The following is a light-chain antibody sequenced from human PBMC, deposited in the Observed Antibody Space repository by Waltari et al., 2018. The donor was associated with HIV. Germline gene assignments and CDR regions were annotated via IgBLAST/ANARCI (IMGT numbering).Light chain of an antibody. V-gene: IGLV2-14*03. CDR1: SRDIGLYNY. CDR3: SSYTANETLV. CDR2: GVN. J-gene: IGLJ2*01. Sequence: HSALTQPASVSGSPGQSISISCTGTSRDIGLYNYVSWYQQYPGKAPQVLIYGVNSRPLVISFRFSGSKSGNTASLTISGLQAEDEADYYCSSYTANETLVFGGGTKLTVL.